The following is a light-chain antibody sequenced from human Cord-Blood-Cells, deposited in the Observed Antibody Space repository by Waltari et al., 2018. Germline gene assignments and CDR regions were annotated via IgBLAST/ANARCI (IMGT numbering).Light chain of an antibody. CDR2: DVS. J-gene: IGLJ3*02. CDR1: SSDVGGYSN. CDR3: CSYAGSYTWV. V-gene: IGLV2-11*01. Sequence: QSALTQPRSVSGSPGQSVTISCTGTSSDVGGYSNVSWYQQHPGKAPKLMIYDVSKRPSGVPDRFSGSKSGNTASLTISGLQAEDEADYYCCSYAGSYTWVFGGGTKLTVL.